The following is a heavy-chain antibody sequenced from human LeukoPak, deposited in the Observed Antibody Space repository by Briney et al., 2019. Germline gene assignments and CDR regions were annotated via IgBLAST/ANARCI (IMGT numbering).Heavy chain of an antibody. Sequence: PGGSLRLSCAASGFTVSSNYMNWVRQAPGKGLEWVSSISSSSSYIYYADSVKGRFTISRDNAKKSLYLQMDSLRAEDTAVYYCARDLGGPTTRGYFDSWGQGTLVTVSS. CDR1: GFTVSSNY. J-gene: IGHJ4*02. CDR2: ISSSSSYI. CDR3: ARDLGGPTTRGYFDS. V-gene: IGHV3-21*01. D-gene: IGHD1-26*01.